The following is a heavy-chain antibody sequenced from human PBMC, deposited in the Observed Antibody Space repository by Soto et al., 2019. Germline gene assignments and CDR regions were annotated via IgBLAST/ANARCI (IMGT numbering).Heavy chain of an antibody. CDR1: GFTFSVYT. J-gene: IGHJ5*02. Sequence: EAQLVESGGGLVQPGGSLRLSCAASGFTFSVYTMHWVRQSPGKGLEWISSITSSGTTISYADSGKGRFTISRDNAKSSLFLQMDTLRDEDTAVYYCARDGYSTSSDWPWFDPWGQGTLVTVSS. CDR2: ITSSGTTI. D-gene: IGHD6-6*01. V-gene: IGHV3-48*02. CDR3: ARDGYSTSSDWPWFDP.